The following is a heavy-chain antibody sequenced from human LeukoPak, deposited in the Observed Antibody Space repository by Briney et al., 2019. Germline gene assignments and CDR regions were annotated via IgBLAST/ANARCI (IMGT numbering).Heavy chain of an antibody. D-gene: IGHD5-12*01. CDR3: ARPGYSGYIIGYYFDY. Sequence: GGSLRLSCAAFGFTFSSYTMNWVRQAPGKGLECVSSISSSVSYIYYADSLKGRFTISRDNAKNSLYLQMNSLRAEDTAVYYCARPGYSGYIIGYYFDYWGQGTLVTVSS. CDR2: ISSSVSYI. CDR1: GFTFSSYT. V-gene: IGHV3-21*06. J-gene: IGHJ4*02.